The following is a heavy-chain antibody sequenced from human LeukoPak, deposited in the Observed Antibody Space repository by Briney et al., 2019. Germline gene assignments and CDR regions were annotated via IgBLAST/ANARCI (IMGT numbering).Heavy chain of an antibody. CDR1: GGSITTYY. CDR2: IYYSGST. CDR3: ARGNYYYYDSSGFADY. Sequence: SETLSLTCSVSGGSITTYYWTWIRQPPGKGLEWIGHIYYSGSTNYNPSLKSRVTISVDTSKNQFSLKLSSVTAADTAVYYCARGNYYYYDSSGFADYWGQGTLVTVSS. V-gene: IGHV4-59*01. D-gene: IGHD3-22*01. J-gene: IGHJ4*02.